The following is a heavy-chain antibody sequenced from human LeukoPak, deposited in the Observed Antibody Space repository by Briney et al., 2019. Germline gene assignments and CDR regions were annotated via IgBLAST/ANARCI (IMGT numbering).Heavy chain of an antibody. CDR3: AKGSSPFDY. J-gene: IGHJ4*02. Sequence: GGSLRLSCAASGFTVSSNYMSWVRQAQGKGLEWVSIIYDGGTTYYADSVRGRFTISRDNSKNTLYLQMNSLRAEDTAVYYCAKGSSPFDYWGQGTLVTVSS. D-gene: IGHD6-13*01. V-gene: IGHV3-53*01. CDR2: IYDGGTT. CDR1: GFTVSSNY.